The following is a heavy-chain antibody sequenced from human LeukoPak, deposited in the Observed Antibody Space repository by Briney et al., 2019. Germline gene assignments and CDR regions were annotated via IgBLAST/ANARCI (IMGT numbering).Heavy chain of an antibody. CDR1: GGSFSGYY. D-gene: IGHD3-3*01. CDR3: ARVMKDYDFWSGYQNNWYFDL. J-gene: IGHJ2*01. V-gene: IGHV4-59*01. CDR2: IYYSGST. Sequence: SETLSLTCAVYGGSFSGYYWSWIRQPPGKGLEWIGYIYYSGSTNYNPSLKSRVTISVDTSKNQFSLKLSSVTAADTAVYYCARVMKDYDFWSGYQNNWYFDLWGRGTLVTVSS.